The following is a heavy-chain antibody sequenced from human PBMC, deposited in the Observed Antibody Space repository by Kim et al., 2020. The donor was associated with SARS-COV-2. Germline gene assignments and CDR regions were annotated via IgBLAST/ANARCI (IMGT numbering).Heavy chain of an antibody. CDR1: TFSTYG. CDR3: ANPRGGVTDF. V-gene: IGHV3-23*01. J-gene: IGHJ4*02. CDR2: ITGSGGTT. D-gene: IGHD2-21*02. Sequence: TFSTYGMSWVRQAAGKGLEWVSGITGSGGTTSYADSVKGRFTISRDNSKNTLYLQMNSLRAEDTAVYYCANPRGGVTDFWGQGTLVTVSS.